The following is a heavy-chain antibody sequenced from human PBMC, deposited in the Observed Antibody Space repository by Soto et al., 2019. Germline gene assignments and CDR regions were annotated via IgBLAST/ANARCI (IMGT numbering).Heavy chain of an antibody. D-gene: IGHD7-27*01. V-gene: IGHV1-69*01. CDR3: ARDETGASYYDYYGMDV. Sequence: QVQLVQSGAEVKKPGSSVKVSCKASGGTSNTYNINWVRQAPGQGLEWMGGILPIFGTTNYAQRFQGRVTITADDSTSSAYMELSSLRSEDTAVYYCARDETGASYYDYYGMDVWGQGTTVTVTS. CDR1: GGTSNTYN. CDR2: ILPIFGTT. J-gene: IGHJ6*02.